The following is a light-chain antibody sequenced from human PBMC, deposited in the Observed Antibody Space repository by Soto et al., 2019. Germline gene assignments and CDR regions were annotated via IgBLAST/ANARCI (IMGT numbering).Light chain of an antibody. Sequence: QSALTQPASVSGSPGQSITISCTGTSSDIGGYKHVSWYQQHPGKAPKLMIYEVSNRPSGVSNRFSGSKSGNTASLTISGLQAEDEADYYCSSYTTSSTQVFGTGTNHTVL. J-gene: IGLJ1*01. CDR1: SSDIGGYKH. CDR3: SSYTTSSTQV. V-gene: IGLV2-14*01. CDR2: EVS.